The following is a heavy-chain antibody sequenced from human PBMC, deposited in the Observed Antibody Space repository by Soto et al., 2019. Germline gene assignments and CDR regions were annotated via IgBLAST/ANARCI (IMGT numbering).Heavy chain of an antibody. D-gene: IGHD3-10*01. J-gene: IGHJ3*02. CDR3: ARRPLWFGELSAFDI. V-gene: IGHV4-39*01. CDR2: IYYSGKT. CDR1: GGSISSSSYY. Sequence: SETLSLTCTVSGGSISSSSYYWGWIRQPPGKGLEWIGSIYYSGKTYYNPSLKSRVTISVDTSKNQFSLKLSSVTAADTAVYYCARRPLWFGELSAFDIWGQGTMVTVSS.